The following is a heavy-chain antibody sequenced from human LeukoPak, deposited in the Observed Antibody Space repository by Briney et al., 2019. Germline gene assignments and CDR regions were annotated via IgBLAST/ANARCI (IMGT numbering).Heavy chain of an antibody. Sequence: SETLSLTCAVYGGSFSGYYWIWIRQPPGKGLEWIGEIYHSGSTNYNPSLKSRVTISVDTSKNQFSLKLSSVTAADTAVYYCARSRTVTTLDYWGQGTLVTVSS. V-gene: IGHV4-34*01. CDR3: ARSRTVTTLDY. J-gene: IGHJ4*02. CDR1: GGSFSGYY. CDR2: IYHSGST. D-gene: IGHD4-17*01.